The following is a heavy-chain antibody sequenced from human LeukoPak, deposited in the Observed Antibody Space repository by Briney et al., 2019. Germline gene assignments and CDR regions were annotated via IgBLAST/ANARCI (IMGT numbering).Heavy chain of an antibody. CDR3: ARDQNRYFDWLPFFDY. J-gene: IGHJ4*02. CDR2: IIPILGIA. CDR1: VGTFSSYA. Sequence: SEKVSFKASVGTFSSYAISWVRQAPGQGLEWMGRIIPILGIANYAQKCQGRVTITADKSTSTAYMELSSLRSEDTAVYYCARDQNRYFDWLPFFDYWGQGTLVTVSS. V-gene: IGHV1-69*04. D-gene: IGHD3-9*01.